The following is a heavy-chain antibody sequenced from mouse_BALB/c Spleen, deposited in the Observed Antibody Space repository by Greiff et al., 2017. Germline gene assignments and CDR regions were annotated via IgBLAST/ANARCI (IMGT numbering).Heavy chain of an antibody. D-gene: IGHD1-1*01. Sequence: EVQLVESGGGLVKPGGSLKLSCAASGFTFSSYAMSWVRQTPEKRLEWVASISSGGSTYYPDSVKGRFTISRDNARNILYLQMSSLRSEDTAMYYCAREDYYGSNYFDYWGQGTTLTVSS. J-gene: IGHJ2*01. CDR2: ISSGGST. V-gene: IGHV5-6-5*01. CDR1: GFTFSSYA. CDR3: AREDYYGSNYFDY.